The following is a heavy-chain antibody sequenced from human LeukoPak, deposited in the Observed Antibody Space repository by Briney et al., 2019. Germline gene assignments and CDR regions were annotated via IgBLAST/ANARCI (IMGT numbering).Heavy chain of an antibody. CDR2: ISGSGSST. CDR3: AKADGSYKTLIDY. D-gene: IGHD3-10*01. V-gene: IGHV3-23*01. CDR1: GFTFSICA. Sequence: GGSLRLSCAASGFTFSICAMNWVRQAPGKGLEWVSGISGSGSSTYYADSVKGRFTISRDSSKNTVYLQMNSLSAEDTAIYYCAKADGSYKTLIDYWGQGTLVTVSS. J-gene: IGHJ4*02.